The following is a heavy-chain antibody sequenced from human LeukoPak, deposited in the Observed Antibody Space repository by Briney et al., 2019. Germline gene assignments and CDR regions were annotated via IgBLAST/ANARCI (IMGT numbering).Heavy chain of an antibody. D-gene: IGHD3-16*01. Sequence: SETLSLTCAVYGGSFSGYYWSWIRQPPGKGLEWIGEINHSGSTKYNPSIKSRGTISVDTSKNQFSLKLSSVTAADTAVYYCARVRGRYYYYMDFWGKGTTVTVSS. CDR3: ARVRGRYYYYMDF. CDR2: INHSGST. J-gene: IGHJ6*03. CDR1: GGSFSGYY. V-gene: IGHV4-34*01.